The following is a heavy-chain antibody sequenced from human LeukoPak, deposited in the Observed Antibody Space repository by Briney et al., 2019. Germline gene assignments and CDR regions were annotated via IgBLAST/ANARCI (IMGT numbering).Heavy chain of an antibody. CDR1: GLTFSSYA. Sequence: PGGSLRLSCAASGLTFSSYAMHWVRQAPGKGLEWVAVISYDGGNKYYADSVKGRFTISRDNSKNTLYLQMNSLRAEDTAVYYCARGDSNLRAGGVNWFDPWGQGTLVTVSS. J-gene: IGHJ5*02. CDR2: ISYDGGNK. V-gene: IGHV3-30-3*01. D-gene: IGHD4-11*01. CDR3: ARGDSNLRAGGVNWFDP.